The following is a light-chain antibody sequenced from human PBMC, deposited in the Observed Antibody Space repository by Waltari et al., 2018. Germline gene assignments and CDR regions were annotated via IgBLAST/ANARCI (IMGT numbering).Light chain of an antibody. V-gene: IGKV3-20*01. CDR1: QSIGSSD. Sequence: IAFNHCPVTLSLSPGEITTLSYRASQSIGSSDLVWYQQKPGQARRLLIYGASRRARRIPDRFSGSGSRTKFTLTISRLETEDFAVYYCQQCDSSPQRTWTFGQGTKVEIK. CDR3: QQCDSSPQRTWT. CDR2: GAS. J-gene: IGKJ1*01.